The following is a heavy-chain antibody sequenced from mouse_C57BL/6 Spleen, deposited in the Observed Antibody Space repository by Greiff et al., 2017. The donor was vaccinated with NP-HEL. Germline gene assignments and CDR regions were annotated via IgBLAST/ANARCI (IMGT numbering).Heavy chain of an antibody. CDR2: IYPGDGDT. J-gene: IGHJ2*01. CDR3: ARSGRYSFDY. Sequence: VQLQQSGPELVKPGASVKISCKASGYAFSSSWMNWVKQRPGQGLEWIGRIYPGDGDTNYNGKFKGKATLTADKSSSTAYMQLSSLTSEDAAVYFCARSGRYSFDYWGQGTTLTVSS. D-gene: IGHD1-1*01. CDR1: GYAFSSSW. V-gene: IGHV1-82*01.